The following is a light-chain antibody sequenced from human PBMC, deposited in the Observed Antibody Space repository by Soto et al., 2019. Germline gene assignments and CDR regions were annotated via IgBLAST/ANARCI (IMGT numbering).Light chain of an antibody. Sequence: QSVLTQPRSVSGSPGQTVTISCTGTSSDVGGYNYVSWYQQHPGKAPKVLLYEVTKRPSGVPDRFSVSKSGNTASLTISGLQAEDEAEYYCCSYAGCYDWVFGGGPKLTVL. J-gene: IGLJ3*02. CDR2: EVT. V-gene: IGLV2-11*01. CDR3: CSYAGCYDWV. CDR1: SSDVGGYNY.